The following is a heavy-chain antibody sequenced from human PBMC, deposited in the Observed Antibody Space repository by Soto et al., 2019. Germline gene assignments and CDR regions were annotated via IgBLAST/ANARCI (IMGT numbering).Heavy chain of an antibody. V-gene: IGHV4-59*11. D-gene: IGHD6-6*01. CDR1: GVSISSHY. CDR2: IYYSGST. Sequence: SETLSLTSTVSGVSISSHYWSLTREPPGKGLEWIGYIYYSGSTNYNPSLKSRVTISVDTSKNQFSLKLSSVTAADTAVYYCARDSSSTGGYNWFDPWGQGTLVTVS. CDR3: ARDSSSTGGYNWFDP. J-gene: IGHJ5*02.